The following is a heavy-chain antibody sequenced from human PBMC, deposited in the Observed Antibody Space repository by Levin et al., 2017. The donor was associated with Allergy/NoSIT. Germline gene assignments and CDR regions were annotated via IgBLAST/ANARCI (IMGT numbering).Heavy chain of an antibody. J-gene: IGHJ6*03. V-gene: IGHV3-11*06. CDR1: GFTFSDYY. D-gene: IGHD4-17*01. CDR2: ISSSSSYT. Sequence: GGSLRLSCAASGFTFSDYYMSWIRQAPGKGLEWVSYISSSSSYTNYADSVKGRFTISRDNAKNSLYLQMNSLRAEDTAVYYCARDWTTVTDWPTDYYYMDVWGKGTTVTVSS. CDR3: ARDWTTVTDWPTDYYYMDV.